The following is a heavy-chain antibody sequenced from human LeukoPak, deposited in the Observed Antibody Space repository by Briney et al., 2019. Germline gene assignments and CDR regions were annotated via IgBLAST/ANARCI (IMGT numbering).Heavy chain of an antibody. CDR2: INHSGST. D-gene: IGHD3-16*01. CDR3: VRGVTGYYYYYYMDV. CDR1: GGSFSGYY. Sequence: PSETLSLTCAVYGGSFSGYYWSWIRQPPGKGLEWIGEINHSGSTNYNPSLKSRVTISVDTSKNQFSLKLSSVTAADTAVYYCVRGVTGYYYYYYMDVWGKGTTVTVSS. V-gene: IGHV4-34*01. J-gene: IGHJ6*03.